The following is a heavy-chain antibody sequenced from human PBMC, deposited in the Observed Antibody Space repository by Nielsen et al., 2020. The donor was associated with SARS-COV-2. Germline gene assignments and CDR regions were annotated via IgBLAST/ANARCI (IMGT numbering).Heavy chain of an antibody. Sequence: LRLSCAVSGGSISSGGYSWSWIRQPPGKGLEWIGYIYHSGSTYYNPSLKSRVTISVDRSKNQFSLKLSSVTAADTAVYYCARGGYDYYYYYGMDVWGQGTTVTVSS. CDR1: GGSISSGGYS. J-gene: IGHJ6*02. CDR2: IYHSGST. D-gene: IGHD5-12*01. CDR3: ARGGYDYYYYYGMDV. V-gene: IGHV4-30-2*01.